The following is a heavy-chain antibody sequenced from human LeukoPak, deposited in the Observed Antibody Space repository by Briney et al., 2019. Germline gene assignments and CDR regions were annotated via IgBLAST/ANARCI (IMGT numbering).Heavy chain of an antibody. CDR1: GGSIRSSYYY. J-gene: IGHJ4*02. CDR3: ARFRAGNRRYYFDY. V-gene: IGHV4-39*01. Sequence: SETLSLTCTVSGGSIRSSYYYWSWIRQPPGKGLEWIGEINHSGSTNYNPSLKSRVTISVDTSKNQFSLKLSSVTTADTAVYYCARFRAGNRRYYFDYWGQGTLVTVSS. D-gene: IGHD1-14*01. CDR2: INHSGST.